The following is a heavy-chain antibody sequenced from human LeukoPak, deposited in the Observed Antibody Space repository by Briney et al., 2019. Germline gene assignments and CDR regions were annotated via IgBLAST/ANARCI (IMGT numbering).Heavy chain of an antibody. D-gene: IGHD1-26*01. J-gene: IGHJ4*02. CDR2: IWYDRTNK. CDR3: ARDGSGSYLFDY. CDR1: GFTFSNYG. V-gene: IGHV3-33*01. Sequence: GGSLRLSCAASGFTFSNYGMHWVRQAPGKGLEWVAVIWYDRTNKYYVDSVKGRFTISRDNSKNTLNLQMNSLRAEDTAVYYCARDGSGSYLFDYWGQGTLVSVSS.